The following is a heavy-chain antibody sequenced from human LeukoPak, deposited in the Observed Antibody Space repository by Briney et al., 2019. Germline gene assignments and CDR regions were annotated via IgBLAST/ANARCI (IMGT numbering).Heavy chain of an antibody. V-gene: IGHV1-18*01. CDR1: GYTFTSYG. J-gene: IGHJ4*02. D-gene: IGHD3-10*01. CDR3: ASTMVRGVIIPYYFDY. CDR2: ISAYNGNT. Sequence: ASVKVSCKASGYTFTSYGISWVRHAPGQWLEWMGWISAYNGNTNYAQKLQGRVTMNTDTSTSTAYMELRSLRSDDTAVYYCASTMVRGVIIPYYFDYWGQGTLVTVSS.